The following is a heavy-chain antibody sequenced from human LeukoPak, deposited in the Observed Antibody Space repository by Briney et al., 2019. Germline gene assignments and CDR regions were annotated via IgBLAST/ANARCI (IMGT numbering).Heavy chain of an antibody. J-gene: IGHJ4*02. CDR1: GFTFNTYN. CDR3: ARDAVSDY. Sequence: GGSLRLPCAASGFTFNTYNLNWVRQAPGKGLEWVSSISSSSSYIFYADSVKGRFTISRDNAKNSLFLQMNSLRAEDTAVYYCARDAVSDYWGQGTLVTVSS. CDR2: ISSSSSYI. V-gene: IGHV3-21*01. D-gene: IGHD6-19*01.